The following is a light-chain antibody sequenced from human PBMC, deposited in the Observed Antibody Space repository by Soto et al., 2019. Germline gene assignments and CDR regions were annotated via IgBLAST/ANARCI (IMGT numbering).Light chain of an antibody. CDR3: SSDAGSNDFYV. CDR2: EVS. V-gene: IGLV2-8*01. Sequence: QSALTQPPSASGSPGQSVTISCTGTSSDVGGYNYVSWYQQHPGKAPKLMIYEVSKRPSGVPDRFSGSKSGNPASLTVAGLQADDEADYYRSSDAGSNDFYVFGTGTKLTVL. J-gene: IGLJ1*01. CDR1: SSDVGGYNY.